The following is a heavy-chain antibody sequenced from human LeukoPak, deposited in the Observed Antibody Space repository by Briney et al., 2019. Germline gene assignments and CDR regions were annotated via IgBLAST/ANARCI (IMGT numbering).Heavy chain of an antibody. CDR2: ISGNGGST. CDR1: GFTFSSYA. CDR3: AKDRGGAVAGNKVGLDY. Sequence: PGGSLRLSCAASGFTFSSYAMSWVRQAPGKGLEWVSGISGNGGSTYYADSVKGRLTISRDSSKQTLHLQMNSLRAEDTAVYFCAKDRGGAVAGNKVGLDYWGQGTLVTVSS. V-gene: IGHV3-23*01. D-gene: IGHD6-19*01. J-gene: IGHJ4*02.